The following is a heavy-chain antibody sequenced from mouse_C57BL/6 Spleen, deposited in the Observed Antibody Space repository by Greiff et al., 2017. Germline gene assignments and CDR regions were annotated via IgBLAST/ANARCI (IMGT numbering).Heavy chain of an antibody. CDR1: GFNIKDTY. CDR2: IDPANGNT. J-gene: IGHJ3*01. Sequence: FQLQQSVAELVRPGASVKLSCTASGFNIKDTYMHWVKQRPEQGLEWIGRIDPANGNTKYAPRFRGKATITADTSSNTAYLQLSSLASEDTASYYCARCDYDVGWFAYWGQGTLVTVSA. D-gene: IGHD2-4*01. V-gene: IGHV14-3*01. CDR3: ARCDYDVGWFAY.